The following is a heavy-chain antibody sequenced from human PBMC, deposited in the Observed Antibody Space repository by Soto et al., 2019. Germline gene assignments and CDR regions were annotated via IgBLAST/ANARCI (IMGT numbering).Heavy chain of an antibody. CDR2: ISSRGSTI. Sequence: QVQLVESGGGLVKPGGSLRLSCAASGFTFSDYYMSWIRQAPGKGLEWVSYISSRGSTIYYADSVKGRCTISRDNAKNSLYLQMNSLRAEDTAVYYCARRTYCGGDCYSVSYWYFDLWGRGTLVTVSS. CDR1: GFTFSDYY. J-gene: IGHJ2*01. CDR3: ARRTYCGGDCYSVSYWYFDL. D-gene: IGHD2-21*01. V-gene: IGHV3-11*01.